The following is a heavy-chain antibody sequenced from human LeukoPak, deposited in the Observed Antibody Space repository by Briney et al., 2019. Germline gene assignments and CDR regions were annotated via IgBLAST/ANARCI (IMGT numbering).Heavy chain of an antibody. J-gene: IGHJ4*02. CDR2: FYYSGST. CDR1: GGSISSGGYY. CDR3: ASTQYSSSSLYYFDY. V-gene: IGHV4-31*03. Sequence: SETLSLTCTVSGGSISSGGYYWSWIRQHPGKGLEWIGYFYYSGSTYYNPSLKSRVTISVDTSKNQFSLKLSSVTAADTAVYYCASTQYSSSSLYYFDYWGQGTLVTVSS. D-gene: IGHD6-6*01.